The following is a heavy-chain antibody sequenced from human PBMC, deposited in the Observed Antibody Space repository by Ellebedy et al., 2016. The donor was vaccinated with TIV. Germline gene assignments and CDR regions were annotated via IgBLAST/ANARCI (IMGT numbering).Heavy chain of an antibody. CDR1: GYSFTSYW. Sequence: GESLKISCKGSGYSFTSYWISWVRQMPGKGLEWMGRIDPSDSYTNYSPSFQGHVTISADKSISTAYLQWSSLKASDTAMYYCARHEYCSGGSCYWGPDYWGQGTLVTVSS. CDR3: ARHEYCSGGSCYWGPDY. V-gene: IGHV5-10-1*01. D-gene: IGHD2-15*01. J-gene: IGHJ4*02. CDR2: IDPSDSYT.